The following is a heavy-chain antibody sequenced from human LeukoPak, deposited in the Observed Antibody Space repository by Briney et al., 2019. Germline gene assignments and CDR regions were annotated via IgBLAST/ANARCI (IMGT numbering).Heavy chain of an antibody. V-gene: IGHV1-18*04. CDR2: ISGYKSVT. CDR3: ARDEAVSFWLGRIESFHV. J-gene: IGHJ3*01. Sequence: ASVKVSCKASGYRFSNFGITWVRQAPGQGLEWLGWISGYKSVTKYAQNFQGRVTMTTDTPTSTAYMELGSLRSDDTAVYYCARDEAVSFWLGRIESFHVWGPGTMVIVSS. D-gene: IGHD3-3*01. CDR1: GYRFSNFG.